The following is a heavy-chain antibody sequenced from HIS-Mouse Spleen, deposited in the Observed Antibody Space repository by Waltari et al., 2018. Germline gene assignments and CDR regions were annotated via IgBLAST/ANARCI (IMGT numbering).Heavy chain of an antibody. CDR2: IYYTGST. CDR1: GGSISISSYY. D-gene: IGHD6-13*01. Sequence: QLPLQESGPGLVKPSETLSLTCTVSGGSISISSYYWVWIRQPPGKGLEWIGSIYYTGSTSYNPSLKSRVTISVDTSKNQFSLKLSSVTAADTAVYYCAREIPYSSSWYDWYFDLWGRGTLVTVSS. V-gene: IGHV4-39*07. J-gene: IGHJ2*01. CDR3: AREIPYSSSWYDWYFDL.